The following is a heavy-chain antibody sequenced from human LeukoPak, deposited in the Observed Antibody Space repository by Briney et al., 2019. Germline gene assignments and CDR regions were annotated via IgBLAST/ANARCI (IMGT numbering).Heavy chain of an antibody. CDR2: STGSGGGI. V-gene: IGHV3-23*01. CDR1: GFTFSGYA. J-gene: IGHJ4*02. D-gene: IGHD2-21*02. Sequence: GGSLRLSCAASGFTFSGYAMTWVRQAPGKGLEWVSLSTGSGGGIYYADSVKGRLTISRYNSKNTLYLQMSSLRADDTAVYYCAKGTSVTAIRYFDSWGQGTQVTVSS. CDR3: AKGTSVTAIRYFDS.